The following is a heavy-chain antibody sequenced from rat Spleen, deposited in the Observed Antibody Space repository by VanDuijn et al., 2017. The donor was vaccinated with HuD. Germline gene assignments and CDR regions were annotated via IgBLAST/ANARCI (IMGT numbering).Heavy chain of an antibody. CDR1: GFTFNNYW. CDR2: ISTGGGNT. Sequence: EVQLVESGGGLVQPGRSLKLSCVASGFTFNNYWMTWIRQAPGKGLEWVASISTGGGNTYYRDSVKGRFTISRDNAKSTLSLQMDSLRSEDTATYYCARRHFGYTDYFDYWGQGVMVTVSS. D-gene: IGHD1-4*01. CDR3: ARRHFGYTDYFDY. J-gene: IGHJ2*01. V-gene: IGHV5-31*01.